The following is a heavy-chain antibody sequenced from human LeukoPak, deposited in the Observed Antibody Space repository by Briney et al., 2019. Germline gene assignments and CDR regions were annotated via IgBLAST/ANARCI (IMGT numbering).Heavy chain of an antibody. CDR3: ARIRSSRFDY. CDR2: ISSSSTTI. CDR1: GFTFGDYA. Sequence: PGRSLRLSCTASGFTFGDYAMSWVRQAPGKGLEWVSYISSSSTTIYYADSVKGRFTISRDNARNSLYLQMNSLRAEDTAVYYCARIRSSRFDYWGQGTLVTVSS. D-gene: IGHD3-10*01. J-gene: IGHJ4*02. V-gene: IGHV3-48*01.